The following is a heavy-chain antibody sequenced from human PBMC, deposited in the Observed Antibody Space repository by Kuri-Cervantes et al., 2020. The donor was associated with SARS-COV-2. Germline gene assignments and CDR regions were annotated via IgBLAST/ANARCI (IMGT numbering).Heavy chain of an antibody. J-gene: IGHJ6*04. CDR1: GGSISSYY. Sequence: ESLKISCTVSGGSISSYYWSWIRQPPGKGLEWIGRIYTSGSTNYNPSLKSRVTMSVDTSKNQFSLKLSSVTAADTAVYYCAITIFGVVPGGDVWGKGTTVTVSS. CDR2: IYTSGST. D-gene: IGHD3-3*01. V-gene: IGHV4-4*07. CDR3: AITIFGVVPGGDV.